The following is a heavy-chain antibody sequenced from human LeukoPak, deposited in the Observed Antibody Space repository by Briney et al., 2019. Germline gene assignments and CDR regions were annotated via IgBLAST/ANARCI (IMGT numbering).Heavy chain of an antibody. D-gene: IGHD3-22*01. CDR1: GGSISSYY. J-gene: IGHJ6*02. Sequence: SETLSLTCTVSGGSISSYYWSWIRQPAGKGLEWIGRIYTSGSTNYNPPLKSRVTMSVDTSKNQFSLKLSSVTAADTAVYYCARDLGLSDYYDSSGYTYYYYGMDVWGQGTTVTVSS. CDR2: IYTSGST. CDR3: ARDLGLSDYYDSSGYTYYYYGMDV. V-gene: IGHV4-4*07.